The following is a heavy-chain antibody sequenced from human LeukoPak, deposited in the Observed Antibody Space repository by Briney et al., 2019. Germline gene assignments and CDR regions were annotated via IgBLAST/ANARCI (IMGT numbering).Heavy chain of an antibody. CDR2: ISGSGGST. CDR1: GFTFSSYA. D-gene: IGHD3-10*01. V-gene: IGHV3-23*01. Sequence: GGSLRLSCAASGFTFSSYAMSWVRQAPGKGLEWVSAISGSGGSTYYADSVKGRFTISRDNSKNTLYLQMNSLRAEDTAVYYCAKGGGYYGSGNPKWFDPWGQGTLVTVSS. CDR3: AKGGGYYGSGNPKWFDP. J-gene: IGHJ5*02.